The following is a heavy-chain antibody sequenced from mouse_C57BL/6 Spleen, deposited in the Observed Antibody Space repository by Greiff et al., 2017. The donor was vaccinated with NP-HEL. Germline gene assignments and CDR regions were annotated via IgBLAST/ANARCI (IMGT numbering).Heavy chain of an antibody. V-gene: IGHV1-26*01. Sequence: EVQLQQSGPELVKPGASVKISCKASGYTFTDYYMNWVKQSHGKSLEWIGDINPNNGGTSYNQKFKGKATLTVDKSSSTAYMELRSLTSEDSAVYYCARKGITTVEGEAMDYWGQGTSVTVSS. J-gene: IGHJ4*01. CDR1: GYTFTDYY. CDR3: ARKGITTVEGEAMDY. CDR2: INPNNGGT. D-gene: IGHD1-1*01.